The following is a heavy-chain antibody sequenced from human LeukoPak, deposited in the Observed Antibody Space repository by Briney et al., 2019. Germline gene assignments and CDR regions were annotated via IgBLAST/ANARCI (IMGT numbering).Heavy chain of an antibody. CDR2: INPNSGGT. Sequence: ASVKVSCKASGYTFTGYYMHWVRQAPRQGLEWMGWINPNSGGTNYAQKFQGRVTMTRDTSISTAYMELSRLRSDDTAVYYCATGSDVWFGKAMDVWGKGTTVTISS. CDR1: GYTFTGYY. J-gene: IGHJ6*03. D-gene: IGHD3-10*01. CDR3: ATGSDVWFGKAMDV. V-gene: IGHV1-2*02.